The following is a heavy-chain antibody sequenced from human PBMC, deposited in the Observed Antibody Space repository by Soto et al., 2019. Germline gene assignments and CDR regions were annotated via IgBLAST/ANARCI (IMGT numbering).Heavy chain of an antibody. Sequence: QVQLVESGGGVVQPGRSLRLSCAASGFTFSSYAMHWVRQAPGKGLEWVAVISYDGSNKYYADSVKGRFTISRDNSKNPLYLQMNSLRAEDTAVYYCARARAPYAPPTTVYGMDVWGQGTTVTVSS. CDR2: ISYDGSNK. CDR3: ARARAPYAPPTTVYGMDV. J-gene: IGHJ6*02. V-gene: IGHV3-30-3*01. CDR1: GFTFSSYA. D-gene: IGHD2-8*01.